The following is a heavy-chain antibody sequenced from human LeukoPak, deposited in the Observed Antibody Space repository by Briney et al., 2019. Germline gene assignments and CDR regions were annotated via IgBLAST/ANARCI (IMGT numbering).Heavy chain of an antibody. CDR2: ISSSGSTI. D-gene: IGHD2-2*01. CDR1: GFTFSSYE. V-gene: IGHV3-48*03. J-gene: IGHJ4*02. CDR3: ARTDIVVIPYYFDY. Sequence: PGGSLRLSCAASGFTFSSYEMNWIRQAPGKGPEWVSYISSSGSTIYYADSVKGRFTISRDNAKNSLYLQMNSLRAEDTAVYYCARTDIVVIPYYFDYWGQGTLVTVSS.